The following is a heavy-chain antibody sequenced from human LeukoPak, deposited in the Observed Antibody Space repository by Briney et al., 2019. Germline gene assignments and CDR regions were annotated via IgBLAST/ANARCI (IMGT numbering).Heavy chain of an antibody. D-gene: IGHD6-13*01. CDR3: ARDRWYAWFDP. J-gene: IGHJ5*02. Sequence: PGGSLRLSCAASGFTVSSNYMSWVRQAPGKGLEWVSVIYSGGSTYYADSVKGRFTISRDNSKNTLYLQMNSLRAEDTAVYYCARDRWYAWFDPWGQGTLVIVSS. CDR1: GFTVSSNY. V-gene: IGHV3-53*01. CDR2: IYSGGST.